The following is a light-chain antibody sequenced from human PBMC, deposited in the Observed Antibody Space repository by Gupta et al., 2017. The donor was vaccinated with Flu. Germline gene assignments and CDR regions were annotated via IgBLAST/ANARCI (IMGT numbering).Light chain of an antibody. CDR3: QQDNNWPFT. CDR2: GAS. Sequence: PATMSLSQREGATLSCRASQRISGNSAWYQHKPGQAPRLLTYGASTRATGILAKFSGCGSGTEFTLTISSLQSEDFAVYYCQQDNNWPFTFGRGTKVEIK. V-gene: IGKV3-15*01. CDR1: QRISGN. J-gene: IGKJ4*01.